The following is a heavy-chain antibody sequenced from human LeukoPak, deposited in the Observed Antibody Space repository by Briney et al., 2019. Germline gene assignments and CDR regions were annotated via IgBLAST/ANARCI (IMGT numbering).Heavy chain of an antibody. CDR2: IYYSGST. D-gene: IGHD4-17*01. J-gene: IGHJ4*02. CDR3: ARQMNTVTADY. CDR1: DGSISSGDYY. V-gene: IGHV4-30-4*01. Sequence: SEPLSVTCTVSDGSISSGDYYWSWIRQPPGKGLEWIGYIYYSGSTYYNPSLKSRVTISVDTSKNQFSLRLSSVTAADTAVYYCARQMNTVTADYWGQGTLVTVSS.